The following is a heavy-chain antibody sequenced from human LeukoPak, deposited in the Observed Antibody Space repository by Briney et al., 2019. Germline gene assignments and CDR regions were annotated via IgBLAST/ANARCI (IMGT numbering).Heavy chain of an antibody. J-gene: IGHJ1*01. D-gene: IGHD6-19*01. CDR2: ISSSSSYI. Sequence: GGSLRLSCAASGFTFSSYSMNWVRQAPGKGLEWVSSISSSSSYIYYADSAKGRFTISRDNSKNTLYLQMNSLRAEDTAVYYCAKVAYSSGWSPGYFQHWGQGTLVTVSS. V-gene: IGHV3-21*01. CDR3: AKVAYSSGWSPGYFQH. CDR1: GFTFSSYS.